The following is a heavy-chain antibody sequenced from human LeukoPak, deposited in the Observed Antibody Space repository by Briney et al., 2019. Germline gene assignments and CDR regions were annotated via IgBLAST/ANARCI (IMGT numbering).Heavy chain of an antibody. CDR1: GFIFSSYW. V-gene: IGHV3-7*03. Sequence: GGSLRLSCAASGFIFSSYWMSWVRQAPGKGLEWVANIKEDGSEKYYVDSVKGRFTISRDNAKNSLYLQTNSLRAEDTAVYYCARRALRYCSSTSCPAQYYGVDVWGKGSTVTVSS. CDR3: ARRALRYCSSTSCPAQYYGVDV. CDR2: IKEDGSEK. J-gene: IGHJ6*04. D-gene: IGHD2-2*01.